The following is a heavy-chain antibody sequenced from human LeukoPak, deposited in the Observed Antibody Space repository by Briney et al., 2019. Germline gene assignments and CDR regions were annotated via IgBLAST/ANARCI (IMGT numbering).Heavy chain of an antibody. D-gene: IGHD3-16*01. CDR3: ASRLIKASGVEF. Sequence: ASVRVSCKASGGTFCSYAISWVRQAPGQGLEWMGRIIPILGIANYAQKFQGRVTITADKSTSTAYMELSSLRSEDTAVYYCASRLIKASGVEFWGQGTLVTVSS. J-gene: IGHJ4*02. V-gene: IGHV1-69*04. CDR2: IIPILGIA. CDR1: GGTFCSYA.